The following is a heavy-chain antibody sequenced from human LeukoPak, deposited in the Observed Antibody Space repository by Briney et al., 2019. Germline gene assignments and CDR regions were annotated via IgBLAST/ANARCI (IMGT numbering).Heavy chain of an antibody. CDR3: AKQVRTYYYDSSGYEDY. D-gene: IGHD3-22*01. Sequence: GGSLRLSYAASGFTFSSYAMSWVRQARGRGGEWVSVSSGSGGRTYYADSVKGRFTISRDRSKNTLYLQMSSLRDEDSAVYHCAKQVRTYYYDSSGYEDYWGQGTLVTVSS. CDR2: SSGSGGRT. V-gene: IGHV3-23*01. J-gene: IGHJ4*02. CDR1: GFTFSSYA.